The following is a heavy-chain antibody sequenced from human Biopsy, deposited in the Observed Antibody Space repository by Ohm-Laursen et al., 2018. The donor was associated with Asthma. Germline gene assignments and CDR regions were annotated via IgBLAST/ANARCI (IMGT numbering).Heavy chain of an antibody. CDR3: AREPIKATYFYGMDV. D-gene: IGHD3-9*01. CDR1: GFTFSRYV. Sequence: SLRLSCAASGFTFSRYVMHWVRQAPGKGLEWVAVISIDGKSEYYGDSVKGRFTISRDKSKGTLYLQLSSLRAEDTAVYFCAREPIKATYFYGMDVWGQGTTVTVSS. CDR2: ISIDGKSE. V-gene: IGHV3-30*04. J-gene: IGHJ6*02.